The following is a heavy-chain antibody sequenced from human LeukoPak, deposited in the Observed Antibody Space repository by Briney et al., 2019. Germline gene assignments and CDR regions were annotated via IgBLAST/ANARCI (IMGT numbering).Heavy chain of an antibody. J-gene: IGHJ4*02. CDR1: VFTFSSYC. V-gene: IGHV3-33*08. CDR2: IWYDGSNK. CDR3: ASNQDYGDYALDY. Sequence: PGGSLRLSCAASVFTFSSYCMHWVRQAPGKGLEWVAVIWYDGSNKYYADSVKGRFTISRDNSKNTLYLQMNSLRAEDTAVYYCASNQDYGDYALDYWGQGTLVTVSS. D-gene: IGHD4-17*01.